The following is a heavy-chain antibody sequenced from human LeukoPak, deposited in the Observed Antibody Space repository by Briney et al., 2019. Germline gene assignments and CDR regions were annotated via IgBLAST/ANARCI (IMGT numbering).Heavy chain of an antibody. J-gene: IGHJ4*02. Sequence: SETLSLTCTVSGGSISYSNLSWIRPPPGKVLEWIGYMYYSGSTNYNPSLKSRVTISVETSKNQFSLKLSSVTAADTVFFYNQKTAYDILTGHYAPTFFDYWGQGTLVTVSS. CDR2: MYYSGST. V-gene: IGHV4-59*08. D-gene: IGHD3-9*01. CDR1: GGSISYSN. CDR3: QKTAYDILTGHYAPTFFDY.